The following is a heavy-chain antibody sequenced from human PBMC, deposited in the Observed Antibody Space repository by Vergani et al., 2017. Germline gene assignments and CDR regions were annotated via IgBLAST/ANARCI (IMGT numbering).Heavy chain of an antibody. CDR2: ISPGASTV. D-gene: IGHD6-13*01. V-gene: IGHV3-11*04. CDR1: GFKFSDHY. CDR3: AKNPGISTTRHYYAMDV. Sequence: LEESGGGSVKPGGSLRLSCAASGFKFSDHYMSWIRQAPGKGLEWVSHISPGASTVSYTDSVTGRFTVSRDNDNNSLTLDMTTLRVEDTAVYYCAKNPGISTTRHYYAMDVGGQATTVTVSS. J-gene: IGHJ6*02.